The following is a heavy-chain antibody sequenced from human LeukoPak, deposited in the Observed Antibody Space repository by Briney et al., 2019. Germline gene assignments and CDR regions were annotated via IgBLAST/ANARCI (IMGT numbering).Heavy chain of an antibody. V-gene: IGHV1-18*01. CDR2: ISAYNGNT. CDR1: GYTFTSYG. J-gene: IGHJ4*02. D-gene: IGHD5-18*01. CDR3: ARVDTAMVTPFDY. Sequence: ASVKVSCKASGYTFTSYGISWVRQAPGQGPEWMGWISAYNGNTNYAQKLQGRVTMTTDTPTSTAYMELRSLRSDDPAVYYCARVDTAMVTPFDYWGQGTLVTVSS.